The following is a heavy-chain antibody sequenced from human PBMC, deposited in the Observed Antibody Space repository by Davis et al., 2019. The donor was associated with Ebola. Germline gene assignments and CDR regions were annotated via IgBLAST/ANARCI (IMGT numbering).Heavy chain of an antibody. V-gene: IGHV4-34*01. D-gene: IGHD4-23*01. Sequence: MPSETLSLTCAVYGGSFSGYYWSWIHQPPGKGLEWIGEINHSGSTNYNPSLKSRVTISVDTSKNQFSLKLSSVTAADTAVYYCARAYYGGNSPGYWGQGTLVTVSS. J-gene: IGHJ4*02. CDR1: GGSFSGYY. CDR3: ARAYYGGNSPGY. CDR2: INHSGST.